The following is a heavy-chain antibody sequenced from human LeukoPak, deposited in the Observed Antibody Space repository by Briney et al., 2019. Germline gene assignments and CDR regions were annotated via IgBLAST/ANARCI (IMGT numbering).Heavy chain of an antibody. D-gene: IGHD5-12*01. CDR1: GYTFTGYY. Sequence: GASVKVSCKASGYTFTGYYMHWVRQAPGQGLEWMGWINPNSGGTNYAQKFQGRVTMTRDTSISTAYMELSRLRSDDTAVYYCARRRTDIVATKDDYWGQGTLVTVSS. V-gene: IGHV1-2*02. J-gene: IGHJ4*02. CDR2: INPNSGGT. CDR3: ARRRTDIVATKDDY.